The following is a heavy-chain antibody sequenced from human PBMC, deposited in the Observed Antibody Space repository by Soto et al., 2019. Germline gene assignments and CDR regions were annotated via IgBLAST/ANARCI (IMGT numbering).Heavy chain of an antibody. CDR3: ARVGRTITFGGVIVILRPGWFDP. V-gene: IGHV1-8*01. CDR1: GYTFTSYD. Sequence: ASVKVSCKASGYTFTSYDINWVRQATGQGLEWMGWMNPNSGNTGYAQKFQGRVTMTRNTSISTAYMELSSLRSEDTAVYYCARVGRTITFGGVIVILRPGWFDPWGQGTLV. CDR2: MNPNSGNT. D-gene: IGHD3-16*02. J-gene: IGHJ5*02.